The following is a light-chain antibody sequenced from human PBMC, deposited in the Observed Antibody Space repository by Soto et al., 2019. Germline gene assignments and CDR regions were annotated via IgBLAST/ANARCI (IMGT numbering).Light chain of an antibody. CDR2: ATS. Sequence: DIQMTQSPSSLSASVGDRVTITCRASQNITTYVNWYQQKPGRAPKLLIYATSSLQSGGPSRLSGGGYGTEFTLTISSLQPEDFATYYCQQSYSSPMYTFGQGTKLEIK. J-gene: IGKJ2*01. CDR1: QNITTY. V-gene: IGKV1-39*01. CDR3: QQSYSSPMYT.